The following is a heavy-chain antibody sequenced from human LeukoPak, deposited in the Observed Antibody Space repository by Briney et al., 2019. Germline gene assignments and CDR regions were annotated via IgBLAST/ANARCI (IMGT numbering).Heavy chain of an antibody. CDR3: ARDQGYDYVWGSNRYVY. CDR2: ISGSGDST. CDR1: GFTFTSYA. D-gene: IGHD3-16*02. V-gene: IGHV3-23*01. J-gene: IGHJ4*02. Sequence: PGGSLRLSCAASGFTFTSYAMTWVRQAPGKGLEWVSAISGSGDSTYYADFVKGRFTISRDNSKNTLSLQMNSLRVEDTAVYYCARDQGYDYVWGSNRYVYWGQGTLVTVSS.